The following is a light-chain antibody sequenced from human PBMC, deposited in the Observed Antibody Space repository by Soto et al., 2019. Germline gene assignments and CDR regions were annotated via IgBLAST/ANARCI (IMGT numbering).Light chain of an antibody. CDR1: QSVSSY. CDR3: QQYDGSPRT. Sequence: EIVLTQSPATLSLSPGERATLSCRASQSVSSYLAWYQQKPGQAPRLLIYDASNRATGIPVRFSGSGSGTDFTLTISRLEPEDFVVYHCQQYDGSPRTFGQGTKVDIK. V-gene: IGKV3-11*01. CDR2: DAS. J-gene: IGKJ1*01.